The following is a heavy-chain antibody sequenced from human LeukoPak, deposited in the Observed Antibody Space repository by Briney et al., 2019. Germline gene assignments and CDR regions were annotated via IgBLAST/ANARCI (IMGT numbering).Heavy chain of an antibody. CDR2: ITTSDGNT. CDR1: GFTFSSYT. D-gene: IGHD7-27*01. J-gene: IGHJ4*02. V-gene: IGHV3-23*01. CDR3: AKDGGLWVSAHWGDS. Sequence: GGSLRLSCAASGFTFSSYTMRWVRQAPGRGREWVSTITTSDGNTYYADSVKGRFTVSRDNSKNTLFLQMNSLRAEDTAVYYCAKDGGLWVSAHWGDSWGRGTLVTVSS.